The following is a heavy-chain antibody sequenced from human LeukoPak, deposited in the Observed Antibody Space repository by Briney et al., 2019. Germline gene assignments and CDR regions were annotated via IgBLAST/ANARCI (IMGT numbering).Heavy chain of an antibody. Sequence: GGSLRLSCAASGFTFDDYAMHWVRQAPGKGLEWVSLISWDGGSTYYADSVKGRFTISRDNSKNSLYLQMNSLRAEDTALYYCAKDTVRGLVAGTSVDYWGQGTLVTVSS. D-gene: IGHD6-19*01. CDR1: GFTFDDYA. CDR3: AKDTVRGLVAGTSVDY. J-gene: IGHJ4*02. CDR2: ISWDGGST. V-gene: IGHV3-43D*03.